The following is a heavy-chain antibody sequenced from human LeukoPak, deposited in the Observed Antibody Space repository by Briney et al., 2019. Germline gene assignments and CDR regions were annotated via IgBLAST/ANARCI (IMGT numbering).Heavy chain of an antibody. V-gene: IGHV1-18*01. J-gene: IGHJ5*02. CDR2: ISAYNGNT. Sequence: GASVKVSCKASGYTFTSYGISWVRQAPGQGLEWMGWISAYNGNTNYAQKLQGRVTMTTDTSTSTAYMELRSLRSDDTAVHYCAREELGCSSTSCYVWFDPWGQGTLVTVSS. CDR3: AREELGCSSTSCYVWFDP. D-gene: IGHD2-2*01. CDR1: GYTFTSYG.